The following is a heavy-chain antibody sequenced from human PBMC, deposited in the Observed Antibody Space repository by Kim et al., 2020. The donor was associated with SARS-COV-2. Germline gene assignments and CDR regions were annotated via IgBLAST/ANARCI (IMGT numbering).Heavy chain of an antibody. CDR3: AKGTYYDILTGYPD. CDR2: ISYDGSNK. V-gene: IGHV3-30*18. Sequence: GGSLRLSCAASGFTFSSYGMHWVRQAPAKGLEWVAVISYDGSNKYYADSVKGRFTISRDNSKNTLYLQMNSLRAEDTAVYYCAKGTYYDILTGYPDWGQGTLVTVSS. D-gene: IGHD3-9*01. J-gene: IGHJ4*02. CDR1: GFTFSSYG.